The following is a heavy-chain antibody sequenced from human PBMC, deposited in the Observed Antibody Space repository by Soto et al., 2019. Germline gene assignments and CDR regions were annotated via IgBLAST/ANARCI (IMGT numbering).Heavy chain of an antibody. Sequence: GSQSRSWASSGCTFMDYHMNWISTAPGKGLEWVSCISSSVSTIYYADSVKGRFTISRDNAKNSLYLQMNSLRVEDTAVYYCARLASGMSIDYWGQGILVT. CDR1: GCTFMDYH. CDR2: ISSSVSTI. D-gene: IGHD6-13*01. V-gene: IGHV3-11*01. J-gene: IGHJ4*02. CDR3: ARLASGMSIDY.